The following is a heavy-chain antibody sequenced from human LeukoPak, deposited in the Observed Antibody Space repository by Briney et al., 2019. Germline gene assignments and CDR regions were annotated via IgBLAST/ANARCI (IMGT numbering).Heavy chain of an antibody. J-gene: IGHJ4*02. CDR2: ISSDGSTK. CDR1: GFTFNNYV. CDR3: ARDGVIVTGPAATSGDYFHF. V-gene: IGHV3-30-3*01. Sequence: GGSLRLSCAASGFTFNNYVMHWVRQAPGKGLEWVAVISSDGSTKYYADSVKGRFTISRDNSKNTLFLRMNSLRPEDMAVYYCARDGVIVTGPAATSGDYFHFWGQGTLVTVSS. D-gene: IGHD2-2*01.